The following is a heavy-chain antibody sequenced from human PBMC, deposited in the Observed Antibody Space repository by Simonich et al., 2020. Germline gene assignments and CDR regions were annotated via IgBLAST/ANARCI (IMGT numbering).Heavy chain of an antibody. Sequence: QVQLVQSGAEVKKPGASVKVSCKASGYTFTGYYMHWVRQAPGQGLEGKGWINPKSGGTNCAQKFQGRVTMTRDTSISTAYMELSRLRSDDTAVYYCARNGLVGILKAFDIWGQGTMVTVSS. CDR1: GYTFTGYY. D-gene: IGHD2-21*01. J-gene: IGHJ3*02. CDR3: ARNGLVGILKAFDI. CDR2: INPKSGGT. V-gene: IGHV1-2*02.